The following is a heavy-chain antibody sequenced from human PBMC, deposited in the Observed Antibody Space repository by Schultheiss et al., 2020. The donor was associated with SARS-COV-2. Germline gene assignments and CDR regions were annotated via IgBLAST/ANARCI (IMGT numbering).Heavy chain of an antibody. CDR1: GFSLGSYA. D-gene: IGHD2-2*01. CDR2: FLVSGRT. CDR3: AKDYYCSSTSCVDESAYYYGMDV. J-gene: IGHJ6*02. V-gene: IGHV3-23*01. Sequence: GESLKISCAASGFSLGSYAMTWVRQAPGKGLEWVSSFLVSGRTFYADSVKGRFTISKDISKNTLYLQMNSLRAEDTAVYYCAKDYYCSSTSCVDESAYYYGMDVWGQGTTVTVSS.